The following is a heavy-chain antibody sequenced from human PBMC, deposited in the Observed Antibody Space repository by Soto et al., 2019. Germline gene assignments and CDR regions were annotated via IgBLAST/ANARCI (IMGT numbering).Heavy chain of an antibody. CDR2: ISWNSGSI. Sequence: GGSLRLSCAASGFTFDDYAMHWVRQAPGKGLEWVSGISWNSGSIGYADSVKGRFTISRDNAKNSLYLQMNSLRAEDTALYYCAKAEGDSSGFNVNWFDPWGQGTLVTVSS. CDR1: GFTFDDYA. D-gene: IGHD6-19*01. CDR3: AKAEGDSSGFNVNWFDP. V-gene: IGHV3-9*01. J-gene: IGHJ5*02.